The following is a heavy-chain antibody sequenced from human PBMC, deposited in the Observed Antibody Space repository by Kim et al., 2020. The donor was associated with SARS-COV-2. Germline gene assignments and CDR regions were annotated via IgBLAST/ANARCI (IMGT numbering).Heavy chain of an antibody. Sequence: GGSLRLSCAASGFTFSSYAMSWVRQAPGKGLEWVSAISGSGGRTYYADAVKGRFTISRDNSKNTLYLQMNSLRAEDTAVYYCAKSAIVVVVAATSYFYYWGQGTLVTVSS. CDR2: ISGSGGRT. J-gene: IGHJ4*02. CDR1: GFTFSSYA. D-gene: IGHD2-15*01. V-gene: IGHV3-23*01. CDR3: AKSAIVVVVAATSYFYY.